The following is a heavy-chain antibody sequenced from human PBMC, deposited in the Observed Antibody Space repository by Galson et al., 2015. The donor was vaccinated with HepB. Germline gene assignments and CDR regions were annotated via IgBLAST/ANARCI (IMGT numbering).Heavy chain of an antibody. Sequence: SLRLSCAASGFTFSGSAMHWVRQASGKGLEWVGRIRSKANSYATAYAASVKGRFTISRDDSKNTAYLQMNSLKTEDTAVYYCTRLASSIAARWSPWFDPWGQGTLVTVSS. V-gene: IGHV3-73*01. CDR3: TRLASSIAARWSPWFDP. D-gene: IGHD6-6*01. J-gene: IGHJ5*02. CDR2: IRSKANSYAT. CDR1: GFTFSGSA.